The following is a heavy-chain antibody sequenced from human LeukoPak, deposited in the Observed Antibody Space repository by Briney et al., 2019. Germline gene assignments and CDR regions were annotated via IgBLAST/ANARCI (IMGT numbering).Heavy chain of an antibody. CDR2: IYYSGST. J-gene: IGHJ4*02. Sequence: SETLSLTCTVSGTSISSYYWSWIRQPPGKGLEWIGYIYYSGSTNYNPSLKSRVTISVDTSKNQFSLKLSSVTAADTAVYYCARQVGHPYYFDYWGQGTLVTVSS. CDR1: GTSISSYY. V-gene: IGHV4-59*08. CDR3: ARQVGHPYYFDY.